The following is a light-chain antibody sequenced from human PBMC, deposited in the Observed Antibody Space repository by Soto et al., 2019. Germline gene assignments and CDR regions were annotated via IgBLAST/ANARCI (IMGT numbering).Light chain of an antibody. CDR2: KAS. J-gene: IGKJ1*01. CDR3: QHYNSYSEA. Sequence: DVQMTQSPSSLSGSVGHTVPVTFVASQSISSLWAWYQQKSGKAPMLLIYKASTLKSGVPSRFSGSGSGTEFTLTSSSLQHDDFATYYCQHYNSYSEAFGQGTQVDI. V-gene: IGKV1-5*03. CDR1: QSISSL.